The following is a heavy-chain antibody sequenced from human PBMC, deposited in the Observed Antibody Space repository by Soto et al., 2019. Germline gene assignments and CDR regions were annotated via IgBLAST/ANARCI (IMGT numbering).Heavy chain of an antibody. D-gene: IGHD3-10*01. Sequence: GASVKVSCKASGYTFTSYGISWVRQAPGQGLEWMGWISAYNGNTNYAQKLQGRVTMTTDTSTSTAYMELRSLRSDDTAVYYCARDFSPCSRFGRFDPWGQGTLVTVSS. CDR3: ARDFSPCSRFGRFDP. CDR1: GYTFTSYG. J-gene: IGHJ5*02. CDR2: ISAYNGNT. V-gene: IGHV1-18*01.